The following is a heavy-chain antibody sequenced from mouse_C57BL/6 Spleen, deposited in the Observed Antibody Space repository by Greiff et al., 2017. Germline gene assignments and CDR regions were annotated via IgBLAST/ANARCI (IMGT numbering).Heavy chain of an antibody. Sequence: EVQLQESGPGLVKPSQSLSLTCSVTGYSITSGYYWNWIRQFPGNKLEWMGYISYDGSNNYNPSLKNRISITRDTSKNQFFLKLNSVTTEDTATYYCARDPHYGSSLFDYWGQGTTLTVSS. CDR3: ARDPHYGSSLFDY. CDR1: GYSITSGYY. V-gene: IGHV3-6*01. J-gene: IGHJ2*01. D-gene: IGHD1-1*01. CDR2: ISYDGSN.